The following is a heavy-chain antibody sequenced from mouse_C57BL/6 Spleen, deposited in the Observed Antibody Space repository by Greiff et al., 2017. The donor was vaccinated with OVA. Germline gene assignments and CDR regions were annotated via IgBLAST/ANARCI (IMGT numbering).Heavy chain of an antibody. CDR3: ADGNSYYYAMDY. CDR1: GYSITSGYY. Sequence: EVKLMESGPGLVKPSQSLSLTCSVTGYSITSGYYWNWIRQFPGNKLEWMGYISYDGSNNYNPSLKNRISITRDTSKNQFFLKLNSVTTEDTATYYCADGNSYYYAMDYWGQGTSVTVSS. J-gene: IGHJ4*01. CDR2: ISYDGSN. D-gene: IGHD2-1*01. V-gene: IGHV3-6*01.